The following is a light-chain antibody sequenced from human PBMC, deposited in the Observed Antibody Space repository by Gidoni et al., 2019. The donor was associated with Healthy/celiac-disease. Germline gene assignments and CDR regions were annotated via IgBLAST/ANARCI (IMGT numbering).Light chain of an antibody. J-gene: IGKJ4*02. CDR1: QSVSSY. CDR2: DAS. CDR3: QQRSNSLT. V-gene: IGKV3-11*01. Sequence: EIVLTQSPATLSLSPGERATLSCRASQSVSSYLAWYQQKPGQAPRLLIYDASNRATGIPARFSGSGSGTDFTLTISSLEPEDFAVYDCQQRSNSLTFGGXTKVEIK.